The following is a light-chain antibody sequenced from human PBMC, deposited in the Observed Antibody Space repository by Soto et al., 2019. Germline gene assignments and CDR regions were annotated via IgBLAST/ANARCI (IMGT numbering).Light chain of an antibody. CDR3: QHRWNWAYR. V-gene: IGKV3-11*01. CDR1: ESVNNF. CDR2: DAS. Sequence: EIVLTQSPATLSLSPGERATLSCRASESVNNFLAWYQQKPGQAPRLLIYDASNRATGVPARFSGSGSGTDFTLTISTLESEDFAVYYCQHRWNWAYRFGQGTKLEI. J-gene: IGKJ2*03.